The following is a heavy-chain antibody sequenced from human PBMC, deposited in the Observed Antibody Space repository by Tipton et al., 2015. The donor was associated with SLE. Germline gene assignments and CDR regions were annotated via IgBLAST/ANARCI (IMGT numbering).Heavy chain of an antibody. D-gene: IGHD6-19*01. Sequence: TLSLTCAVYGESFSGYYWSWIRQPPGKGLEWIGEINHSGSTNYNPSLKSRVTISVDTSKNQFSLKLSSVTAADTAVYYCARGYYSSGWPFDYWGQGTLVTVSS. V-gene: IGHV4-34*01. CDR3: ARGYYSSGWPFDY. CDR2: INHSGST. CDR1: GESFSGYY. J-gene: IGHJ4*02.